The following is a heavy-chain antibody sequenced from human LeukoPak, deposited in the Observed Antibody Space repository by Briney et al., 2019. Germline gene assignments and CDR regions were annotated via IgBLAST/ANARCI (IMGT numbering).Heavy chain of an antibody. Sequence: LRLSCAASGFTFSSYAMSWIRQPPGKGLEWIGYIYYSGSTYYNPSLKSRVTISVDTSKNQFSLKLSSVTAADTAVYYCARGPAESGIVVVPTTNYFDYWGQGTLVTVSS. CDR3: ARGPAESGIVVVPTTNYFDY. V-gene: IGHV4-30-4*08. CDR1: GFTFSSYA. CDR2: IYYSGST. D-gene: IGHD2-2*01. J-gene: IGHJ4*02.